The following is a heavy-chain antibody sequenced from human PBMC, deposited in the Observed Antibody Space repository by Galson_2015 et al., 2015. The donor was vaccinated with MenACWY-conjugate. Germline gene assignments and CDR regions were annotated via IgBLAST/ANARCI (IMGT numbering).Heavy chain of an antibody. CDR3: ARGWYMEYYFDY. CDR2: ISSSSSYI. V-gene: IGHV3-21*01. CDR1: GFTSSSYS. J-gene: IGHJ4*02. Sequence: SLRLSCAASGFTSSSYSMNWVRQAPGKGLEWVSSISSSSSYIYYADSVKGRFTISRDNAKNSLYLQMNSLRAEDTAVYYCARGWYMEYYFDYWGQGTLVTVSS. D-gene: IGHD6-13*01.